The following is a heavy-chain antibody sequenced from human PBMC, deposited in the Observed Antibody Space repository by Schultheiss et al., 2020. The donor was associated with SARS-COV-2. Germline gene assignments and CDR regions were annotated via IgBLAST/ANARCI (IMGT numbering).Heavy chain of an antibody. D-gene: IGHD6-13*01. CDR1: GGSISSYY. Sequence: SETLSLTCTVSGGSISSYYWSWIRQPAGKGLEWIGRIYTSGSTNYNPSLKSRVTMSVDTSKNQFSLKLSSVTAADTAVYYCARGGSRSIAAAERFDYWGQGTLVTVSS. CDR2: IYTSGST. V-gene: IGHV4-4*07. J-gene: IGHJ4*02. CDR3: ARGGSRSIAAAERFDY.